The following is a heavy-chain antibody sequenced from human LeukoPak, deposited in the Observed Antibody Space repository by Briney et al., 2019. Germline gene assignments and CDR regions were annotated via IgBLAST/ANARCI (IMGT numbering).Heavy chain of an antibody. V-gene: IGHV6-1*01. CDR2: TYYRSKWYN. J-gene: IGHJ6*03. Sequence: SQTLSLTCAISGDSVSSNSAAWNWIRQSPSRGLEWLGRTYYRSKWYNDYAVSVKSRITINPDTSKNQFSLQLNSVTPEDTAVYYCARETPYSSSWPTTLRTFYYYYYMDVWGKGTTVTVSS. CDR1: GDSVSSNSAA. D-gene: IGHD6-13*01. CDR3: ARETPYSSSWPTTLRTFYYYYYMDV.